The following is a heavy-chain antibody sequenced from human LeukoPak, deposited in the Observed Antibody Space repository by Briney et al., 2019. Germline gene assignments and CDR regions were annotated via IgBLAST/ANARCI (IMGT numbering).Heavy chain of an antibody. CDR1: GYTFTNYY. CDR3: AREQLVGTYYFDY. D-gene: IGHD6-6*01. CDR2: LSPSGGST. Sequence: ASVTLSCKASGYTFTNYYMHWVRQAPGQGLEWMGILSPSGGSTSYAQKFHGRVTMTRDTSTSTVYMELSSLRSDDTAVYYCAREQLVGTYYFDYWGQGTLVTVSS. V-gene: IGHV1-46*01. J-gene: IGHJ4*02.